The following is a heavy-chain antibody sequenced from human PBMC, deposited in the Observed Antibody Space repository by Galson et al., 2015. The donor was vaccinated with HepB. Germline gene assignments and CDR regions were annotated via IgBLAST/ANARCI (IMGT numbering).Heavy chain of an antibody. CDR2: IYTSGST. CDR1: GGSISSGSYY. CDR3: ARDLPLVSAKYYYYYMDV. D-gene: IGHD2/OR15-2a*01. Sequence: TLSLTCTVSGGSISSGSYYWSWIRQPAGKGLEWIGRIYTSGSTNYNPSLKSRVTMSVDTSKNQFSLKLSSVTAADTAVYYCARDLPLVSAKYYYYYMDVWGKGTTVTVSS. V-gene: IGHV4-61*02. J-gene: IGHJ6*03.